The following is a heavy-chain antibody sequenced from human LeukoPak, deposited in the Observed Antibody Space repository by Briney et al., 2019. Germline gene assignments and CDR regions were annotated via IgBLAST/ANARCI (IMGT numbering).Heavy chain of an antibody. Sequence: ASVRVSCKASGYSFTGYNMQWVRQAPGEGLEWMGWTNPKSGLTKYAQNFQGRDTITRDTTISTAYMELSRLRSDDTAVYYCARVSVCYFDYWVQGTLVTVSS. V-gene: IGHV1-2*02. CDR2: TNPKSGLT. J-gene: IGHJ4*02. CDR3: ARVSVCYFDY. D-gene: IGHD5/OR15-5a*01. CDR1: GYSFTGYN.